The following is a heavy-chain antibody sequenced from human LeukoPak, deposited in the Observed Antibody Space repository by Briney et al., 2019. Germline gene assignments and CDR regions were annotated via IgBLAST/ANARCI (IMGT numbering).Heavy chain of an antibody. Sequence: ASVKVSCKASGYTFTGHYMHWVRQAPGPGLEWMGWINPNSGGTNYAQKFQGRVTMTRDTSISTAYMELSRLRSDDTAVYYCARESADYYDSGGYPNWFDPWGQGTLVTVSS. CDR3: ARESADYYDSGGYPNWFDP. CDR1: GYTFTGHY. V-gene: IGHV1-2*02. D-gene: IGHD3-22*01. CDR2: INPNSGGT. J-gene: IGHJ5*02.